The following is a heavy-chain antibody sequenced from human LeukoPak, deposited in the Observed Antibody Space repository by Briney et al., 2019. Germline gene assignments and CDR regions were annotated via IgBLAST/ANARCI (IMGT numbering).Heavy chain of an antibody. J-gene: IGHJ6*02. Sequence: GGSLRLSCAASGFTFSSYWMSWVRQAPGKGLEWVAHVKQDGSDKYYVDSVKGRFTISRDNAKNSLYLQMNSLRAEDTAVYYCARAEVPYYYYYYGMDVWGQGTTVTVSS. CDR1: GFTFSSYW. CDR2: VKQDGSDK. CDR3: ARAEVPYYYYYYGMDV. V-gene: IGHV3-7*01.